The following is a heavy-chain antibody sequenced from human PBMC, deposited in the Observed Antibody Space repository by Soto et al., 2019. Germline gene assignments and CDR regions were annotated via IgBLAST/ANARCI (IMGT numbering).Heavy chain of an antibody. J-gene: IGHJ6*03. CDR1: GGSIRSYC. CDR2: ICNSGTT. D-gene: IGHD3-22*01. V-gene: IGHV4-59*08. Sequence: QVQLQESGPTLGKPSETLSLTCTVSGGSIRSYCWTWIRQPPGEGLEWIGCICNSGTTNYNPSLKSRVALSRDTRMTDFCWRRGSGTVADTAFCYCAGGGSIVVAPRRRMDVWGKGTTVTVS. CDR3: AGGGSIVVAPRRRMDV.